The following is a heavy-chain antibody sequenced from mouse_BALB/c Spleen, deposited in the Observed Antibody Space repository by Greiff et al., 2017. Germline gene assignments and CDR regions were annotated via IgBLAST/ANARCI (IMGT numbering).Heavy chain of an antibody. CDR3: AKGDYYGSRTNWYFDD. CDR1: GFTFSSYA. D-gene: IGHD1-1*01. CDR2: ISSGGST. V-gene: IGHV5-6-5*01. Sequence: VQLMESGGGLVKPGGSLKLSCAASGFTFSSYAMSWVRQTPEKRLEWVASISSGGSTYYPDSVKGRFTISRDNARNILYLQMSSLRSEDTAMYYCAKGDYYGSRTNWYFDDWGAGTTVTVSA. J-gene: IGHJ1*01.